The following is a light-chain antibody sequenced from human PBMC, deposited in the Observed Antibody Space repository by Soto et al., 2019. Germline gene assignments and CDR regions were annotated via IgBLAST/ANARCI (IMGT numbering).Light chain of an antibody. CDR1: SSIIGAGYD. Sequence: QSVLTQPPSVSGAPGQRVTISCTGSSSIIGAGYDVHWYQQFSGTSPKLLIYGNDNRPSGVPDRFSGSKSGTSASLAITGLLAEDEADYYCQSYDSSLSGFWVFGGGTKLTVL. J-gene: IGLJ3*02. V-gene: IGLV1-40*01. CDR3: QSYDSSLSGFWV. CDR2: GND.